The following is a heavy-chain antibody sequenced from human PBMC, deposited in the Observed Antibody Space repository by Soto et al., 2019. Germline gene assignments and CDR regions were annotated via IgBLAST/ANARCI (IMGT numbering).Heavy chain of an antibody. Sequence: GGSLRLSCAASGFTFDDYTMHWVRQAPGKGLEWVSLISWDGGSTYYADSVKGRFTISRDNSKNSLYLQMNSLRTEDTALYYCAKDRVMITFGGVIVTPAYFDYWGQGTLVTVSS. CDR3: AKDRVMITFGGVIVTPAYFDY. V-gene: IGHV3-43*01. D-gene: IGHD3-16*02. CDR1: GFTFDDYT. CDR2: ISWDGGST. J-gene: IGHJ4*02.